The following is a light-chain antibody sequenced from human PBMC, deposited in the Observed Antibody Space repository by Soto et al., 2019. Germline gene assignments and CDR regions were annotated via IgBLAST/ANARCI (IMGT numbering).Light chain of an antibody. CDR2: AAS. CDR3: QQYNSFPYT. V-gene: IGKV1-16*02. Sequence: DIQMTQSPPSLSASVGDRITITCRASQAIYHYLAWFQQLPGKAPKPLLYAASSLQSGVPPKFSGSGFGTDVTLTISSLQPEDSATDYCQQYNSFPYTFGQGTKVEIK. CDR1: QAIYHY. J-gene: IGKJ2*01.